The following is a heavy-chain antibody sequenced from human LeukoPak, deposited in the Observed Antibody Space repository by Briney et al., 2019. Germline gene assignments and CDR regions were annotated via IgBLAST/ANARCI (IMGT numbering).Heavy chain of an antibody. Sequence: GGSLRLSRAASGFTLSSYAMSWVRQAPGKGLEWVSHINGSGGNTYYTDSVKGRFTISRDNSKNTLYLRMKSLRAEDTAIYYCAKDNDFWSGFGSYFDYWGQGTLVTVSS. J-gene: IGHJ4*02. CDR2: INGSGGNT. D-gene: IGHD3-3*01. V-gene: IGHV3-23*01. CDR1: GFTLSSYA. CDR3: AKDNDFWSGFGSYFDY.